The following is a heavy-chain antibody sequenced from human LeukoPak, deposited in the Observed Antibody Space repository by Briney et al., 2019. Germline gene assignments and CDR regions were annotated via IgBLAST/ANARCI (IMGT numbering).Heavy chain of an antibody. CDR3: ARDCSSTSCYHSGYYYYYMDV. D-gene: IGHD2-2*01. Sequence: SETLSLTCTVSGGSISSYYWSRIRQPPGKGLEWIGYIYYSGSTNYNPSLKSRVTISVDTSKNQFSLKLSSVTAADTAVYYCARDCSSTSCYHSGYYYYYMDVWGKGTTVTVSS. CDR2: IYYSGST. V-gene: IGHV4-59*01. CDR1: GGSISSYY. J-gene: IGHJ6*03.